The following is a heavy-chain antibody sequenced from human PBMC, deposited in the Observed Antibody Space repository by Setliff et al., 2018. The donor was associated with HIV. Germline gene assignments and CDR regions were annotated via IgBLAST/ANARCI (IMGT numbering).Heavy chain of an antibody. Sequence: GASVKVSCKASGYSFTKYEINWVRQAPGQGLEWMGSFDLEDGETIYAQKFQGRVTMTEDTSTDTAYMELSSLRSEDTAVYYCATCRHRPSNWFDPWGQGTVVTVSS. CDR1: GYSFTKYE. CDR3: ATCRHRPSNWFDP. J-gene: IGHJ5*02. CDR2: FDLEDGET. V-gene: IGHV1-24*01.